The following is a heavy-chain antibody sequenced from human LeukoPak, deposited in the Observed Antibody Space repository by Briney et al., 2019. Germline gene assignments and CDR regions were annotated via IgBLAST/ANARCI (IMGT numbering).Heavy chain of an antibody. CDR3: AKDPYYGELSSLPDY. Sequence: GGSLRLSCAASGFTFSSYAMHWVRQAPGKGLEWVAVISYDGSNKYYADSVKGRFTISRDNSKNTLYLQMNSLRAEDTAVYYCAKDPYYGELSSLPDYWGQGTLVTVSS. V-gene: IGHV3-30*18. D-gene: IGHD4-17*01. CDR1: GFTFSSYA. CDR2: ISYDGSNK. J-gene: IGHJ4*02.